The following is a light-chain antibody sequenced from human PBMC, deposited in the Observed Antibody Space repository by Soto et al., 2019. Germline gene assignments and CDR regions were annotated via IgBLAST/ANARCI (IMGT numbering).Light chain of an antibody. Sequence: QSVLTQPRSVSGSPGQSVTVSCTGTSSDVGGYNYVAWYQQHPGKAPKLTISDVNKRPSGVPDRFSGSKSGNTASLTISGLQAEDEADYYCCSFAGRIFVFGTGTKVTVL. CDR1: SSDVGGYNY. CDR2: DVN. V-gene: IGLV2-11*01. CDR3: CSFAGRIFV. J-gene: IGLJ1*01.